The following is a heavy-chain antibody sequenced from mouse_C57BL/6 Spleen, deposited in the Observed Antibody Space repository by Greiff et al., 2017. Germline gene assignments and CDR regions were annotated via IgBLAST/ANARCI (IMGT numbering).Heavy chain of an antibody. Sequence: QVQLQQPGAELVKPGASVKLSCKASGYTFTSYWMHWVKQRPGQGLEWIGMIHPNSGSTNYNEKFKSKATLTVDKSASTAYMQLSSLTSEDSAVYYCARIDYYGSSYWYVDVWGTGTTVTVSS. V-gene: IGHV1-64*01. J-gene: IGHJ1*03. CDR1: GYTFTSYW. CDR2: IHPNSGST. D-gene: IGHD1-1*01. CDR3: ARIDYYGSSYWYVDV.